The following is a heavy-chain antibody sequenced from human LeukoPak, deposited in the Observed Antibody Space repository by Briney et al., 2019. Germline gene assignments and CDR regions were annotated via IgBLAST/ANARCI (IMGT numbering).Heavy chain of an antibody. J-gene: IGHJ4*02. CDR1: GFTFSSYA. CDR3: AIYPIHYHDSSGDY. V-gene: IGHV3-23*01. D-gene: IGHD3-22*01. CDR2: ISGSGGST. Sequence: GGSLRLSCAASGFTFSSYAMSWVRQAPGKGLEWVSAISGSGGSTYYADSVKGRFTISRDNSKNTLYLQMNSLRAEDTAVYYCAIYPIHYHDSSGDYWGQGTLVTVSS.